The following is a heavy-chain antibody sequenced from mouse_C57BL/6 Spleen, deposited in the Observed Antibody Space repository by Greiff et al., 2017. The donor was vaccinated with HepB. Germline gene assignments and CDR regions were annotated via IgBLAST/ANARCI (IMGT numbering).Heavy chain of an antibody. CDR3: ARENYGSSYVGYYFDY. CDR1: GYSFTGYY. CDR2: INPSTGGT. V-gene: IGHV1-42*01. J-gene: IGHJ2*01. Sequence: VQLQQSGPELVKPGASVKISCKASGYSFTGYYMNWVKQSPEKSLEWIGEINPSTGGTTYNQKFKAKATLTVDKSSSTAYMQLKSLTSEDSAVYYCARENYGSSYVGYYFDYWGQGTTLTVSS. D-gene: IGHD1-1*01.